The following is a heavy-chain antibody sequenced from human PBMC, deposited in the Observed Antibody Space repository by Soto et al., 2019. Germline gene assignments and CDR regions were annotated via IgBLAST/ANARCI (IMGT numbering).Heavy chain of an antibody. V-gene: IGHV4-30-2*01. CDR2: IYHSGST. Sequence: LQLQESGSGLVKPSQTLSLTCAVSGGSISSGGYSWSWIRQPPGKGLEWIGYIYHSGSTYYNPSLKSRVTISVDRSKNQFSLKLSSVTAADTAVSYCAGGPGAARNYWGQGTLVTVSS. J-gene: IGHJ4*02. CDR1: GGSISSGGYS. CDR3: AGGPGAARNY. D-gene: IGHD6-25*01.